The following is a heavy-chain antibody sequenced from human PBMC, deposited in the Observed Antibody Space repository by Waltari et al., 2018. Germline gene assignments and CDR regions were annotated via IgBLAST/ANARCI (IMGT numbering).Heavy chain of an antibody. Sequence: QVQLVESGGGVVQPGGSLTVSCAASGFTFRSHGMDWFRQAPGKGLEWVAFVIHDGFKKYYADSLKGRFTISGDNSKNTVYLQMNSLRGEDTAVYYCARDKSDGDAFDIWGQGTMVTVSS. CDR2: VIHDGFKK. CDR3: ARDKSDGDAFDI. J-gene: IGHJ3*02. CDR1: GFTFRSHG. V-gene: IGHV3-30*02.